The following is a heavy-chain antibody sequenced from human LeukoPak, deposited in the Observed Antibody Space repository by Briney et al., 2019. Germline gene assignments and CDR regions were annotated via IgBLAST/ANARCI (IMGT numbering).Heavy chain of an antibody. Sequence: GGSLRLSCAASGFTFSSYAMHWVRQAPGKGLEWVAVISYDGSNKYYADSVKGRFTISRDNSKNTLYLQMNSLRAEDTAVYYCARGLYSSGWYGDDAFDIWGQGTMVTVSS. CDR3: ARGLYSSGWYGDDAFDI. J-gene: IGHJ3*02. CDR1: GFTFSSYA. V-gene: IGHV3-30*04. D-gene: IGHD6-19*01. CDR2: ISYDGSNK.